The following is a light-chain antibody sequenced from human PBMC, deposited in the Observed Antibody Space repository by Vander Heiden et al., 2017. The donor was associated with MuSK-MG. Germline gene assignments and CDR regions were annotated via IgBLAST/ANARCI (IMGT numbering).Light chain of an antibody. CDR3: VAWDDSLSGVV. CDR2: RNN. J-gene: IGLJ2*01. Sequence: QSVLTQPPSASGTPGQRVTISCSGSSSNIGSNYVYWYQQLPGTAPNLLIYRNNQRPSGVPDRFSGSKSGTSASLAISGLGSEDEADYYCVAWDDSLSGVVFGGGTKLTVL. V-gene: IGLV1-47*01. CDR1: SSNIGSNY.